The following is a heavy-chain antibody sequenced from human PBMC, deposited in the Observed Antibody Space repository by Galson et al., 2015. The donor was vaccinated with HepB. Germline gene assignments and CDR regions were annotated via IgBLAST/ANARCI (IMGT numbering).Heavy chain of an antibody. CDR1: GFSFSSFA. Sequence: SLRLSCAASGFSFSSFAMHWVRQAPGKGLEWVAVISYDATNKYYADSVKGRFTISRDNSKNTLYLQVNSLRDEDTAVYYCARDRSSSSFYSGYGMDVWGQGTTVTVSS. CDR2: ISYDATNK. CDR3: ARDRSSSSFYSGYGMDV. D-gene: IGHD6-6*01. V-gene: IGHV3-30*04. J-gene: IGHJ6*02.